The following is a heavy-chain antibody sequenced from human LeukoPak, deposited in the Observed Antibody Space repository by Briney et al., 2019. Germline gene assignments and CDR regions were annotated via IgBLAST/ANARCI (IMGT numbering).Heavy chain of an antibody. CDR2: ISAYNGNT. CDR3: ATTQEGRGYSGYDYGDY. Sequence: ASVKVSCKASGYTFTSYGISWVRQAPGQGLEWMGWISAYNGNTNYAQKLQGRVTMTTDTSTGTAYMELRSLRSDDTAVYYCATTQEGRGYSGYDYGDYWGQGTLVTVSS. D-gene: IGHD5-12*01. CDR1: GYTFTSYG. J-gene: IGHJ4*02. V-gene: IGHV1-18*01.